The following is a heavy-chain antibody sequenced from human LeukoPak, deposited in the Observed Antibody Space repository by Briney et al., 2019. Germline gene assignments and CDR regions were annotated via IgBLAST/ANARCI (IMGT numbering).Heavy chain of an antibody. CDR3: ARDGGYYYDSSGYYY. V-gene: IGHV1-2*02. Sequence: ASVKVSCKVSGYPFTGYYLHWVRQAPGQGLEWMAWINPNSGDTKYAQKFQGRVTMTRDTSIRTAYMELSSLRSDDTAVYYCARDGGYYYDSSGYYYWGQGTLVTVSS. D-gene: IGHD3-22*01. CDR1: GYPFTGYY. CDR2: INPNSGDT. J-gene: IGHJ4*02.